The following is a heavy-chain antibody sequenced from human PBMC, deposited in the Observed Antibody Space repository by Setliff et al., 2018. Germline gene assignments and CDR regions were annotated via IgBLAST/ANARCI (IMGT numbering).Heavy chain of an antibody. D-gene: IGHD3-10*01. CDR1: GGSISSDY. J-gene: IGHJ6*03. V-gene: IGHV4-59*08. Sequence: PLETLSLTCNVSGGSISSDYWAWIRQPPGKALEWIGYFYHSASSNYNPSLKGRVTMSADTSKKQLYLSLTSVSVADTAMYYCARSHYYASGNSHYYYMDVWGKGTAVTVSS. CDR2: FYHSASS. CDR3: ARSHYYASGNSHYYYMDV.